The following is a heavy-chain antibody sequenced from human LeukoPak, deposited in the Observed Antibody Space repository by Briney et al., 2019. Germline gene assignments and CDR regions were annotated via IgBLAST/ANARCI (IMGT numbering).Heavy chain of an antibody. CDR2: IYHSGST. V-gene: IGHV4-39*07. Sequence: SETLSLTCTVSGGSISSSSYYWGWIRQPPGKGLEWIGSIYHSGSTYYNPSLKSRVTISVDTSKNQFSLKLSSVTAADTAVYYCARLPSYYDSSGYSYWGQGTLVTVSS. CDR3: ARLPSYYDSSGYSY. J-gene: IGHJ4*02. CDR1: GGSISSSSYY. D-gene: IGHD3-22*01.